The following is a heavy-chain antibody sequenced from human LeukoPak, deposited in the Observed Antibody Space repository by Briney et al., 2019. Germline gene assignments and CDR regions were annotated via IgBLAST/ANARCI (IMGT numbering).Heavy chain of an antibody. V-gene: IGHV1-69*05. CDR1: GGTFSSYA. J-gene: IGHJ4*02. CDR3: ARNHDY. D-gene: IGHD1-14*01. Sequence: SVKVSCKASGGTFSSYAISWVRQAPGQGLEWMGGIIPIFGTANYAQKFQGRVSMTRNTSISTAYMELSSLRSGDTAVYYCARNHDYWGQGTLVTVSS. CDR2: IIPIFGTA.